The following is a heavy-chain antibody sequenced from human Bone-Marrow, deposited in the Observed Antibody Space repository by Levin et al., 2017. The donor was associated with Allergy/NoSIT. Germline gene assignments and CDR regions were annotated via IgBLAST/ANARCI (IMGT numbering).Heavy chain of an antibody. CDR2: IKDDGSQK. V-gene: IGHV3-7*03. CDR3: ARGHGWLRFGSA. J-gene: IGHJ5*02. Sequence: PGGSLRLSCAASGFIFSDYWMTWVRQVSGKGLEWVANIKDDGSQKYYVDSVKGRFIISRDNAKNSLYLQMNSLRVDDTAVYYCARGHGWLRFGSAWGQGTLVTVSS. CDR1: GFIFSDYW. D-gene: IGHD5-12*01.